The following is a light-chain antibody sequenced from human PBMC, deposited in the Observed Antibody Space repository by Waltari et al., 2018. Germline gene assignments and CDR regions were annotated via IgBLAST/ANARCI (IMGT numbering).Light chain of an antibody. V-gene: IGKV3-20*01. CDR1: QSISNNY. CDR3: QQYGSSPLT. J-gene: IGKJ4*01. CDR2: GAS. Sequence: CRASQSISNNYLGWYQQKPGQPPKLLIYGASSRATGIPDRFSGSGSGTDFTLTISRLEPEDFAVYYCQQYGSSPLTFGGGTKVEIK.